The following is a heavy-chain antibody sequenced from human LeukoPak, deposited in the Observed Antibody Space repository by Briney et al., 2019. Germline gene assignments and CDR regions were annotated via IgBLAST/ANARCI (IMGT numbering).Heavy chain of an antibody. CDR2: IKEDGSEK. V-gene: IGHV3-7*01. Sequence: GGSLRLSCAASGFTFSRYWMRWVRQAPGKGLEWVANIKEDGSEKYYVDSVKGRFTISRDNAKNSLYLQMNSLRAEDTAVYYCARDGRAAAGDYWGQGTLVTVSS. CDR1: GFTFSRYW. D-gene: IGHD6-13*01. J-gene: IGHJ4*02. CDR3: ARDGRAAAGDY.